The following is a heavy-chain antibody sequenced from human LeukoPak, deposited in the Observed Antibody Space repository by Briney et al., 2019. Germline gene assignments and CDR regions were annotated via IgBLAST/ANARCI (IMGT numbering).Heavy chain of an antibody. J-gene: IGHJ6*02. CDR1: GFSFSSHW. CDR3: ARDLIVVVPAAAHYYYYGMDV. D-gene: IGHD2-2*01. V-gene: IGHV3-74*01. CDR2: ISDDGSYT. Sequence: GGSLRLSCATSGFSFSSHWVHWVRQAPGKGLVWVSRISDDGSYTSNVDSVKGRFTISRDNVNNMLYLHMNSLRAEDTAVYYCARDLIVVVPAAAHYYYYGMDVWGQGTTVTVSS.